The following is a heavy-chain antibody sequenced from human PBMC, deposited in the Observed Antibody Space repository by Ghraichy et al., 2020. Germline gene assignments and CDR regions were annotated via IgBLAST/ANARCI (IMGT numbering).Heavy chain of an antibody. CDR3: GRGGYIYGSNPIDY. CDR1: GFTFNTYY. J-gene: IGHJ4*02. D-gene: IGHD5-18*01. CDR2: IKQDGSEK. Sequence: GGSLRLSCAASGFTFNTYYMTWVRQAPGQGLEWVANIKQDGSEKYYVDSVKGRFTISRDNAKDSVYLQMNSLRAEDTAVYYCGRGGYIYGSNPIDYWGQGSQVIVSS. V-gene: IGHV3-7*04.